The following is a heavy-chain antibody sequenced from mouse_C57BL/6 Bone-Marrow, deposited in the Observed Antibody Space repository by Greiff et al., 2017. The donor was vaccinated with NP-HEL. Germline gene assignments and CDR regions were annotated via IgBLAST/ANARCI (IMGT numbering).Heavy chain of an antibody. D-gene: IGHD1-1*01. CDR2: ISSGSSTI. CDR1: GFTFSDYG. CDR3: ARRDYYGSSYRYYAMDY. V-gene: IGHV5-17*01. J-gene: IGHJ4*01. Sequence: EVKLQESGGGLVKPGGSLKLSCAASGFTFSDYGMHWVRQAPEKGLEWVAYISSGSSTIYYADTVKGRFTISRDNAKNTMLLQMTSLRSEDTAMYYCARRDYYGSSYRYYAMDYWGQGTSVTVSS.